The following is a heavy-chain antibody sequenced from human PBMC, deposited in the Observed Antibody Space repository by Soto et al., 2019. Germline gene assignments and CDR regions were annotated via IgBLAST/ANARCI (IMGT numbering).Heavy chain of an antibody. Sequence: PSETLSLTCTVSGGSISSSSYYWGWIRQPPGKGLEWIGSIYYSGSTYYNPSLKSRVTISVDTSKNQFSLKLSSVTAADTAVYYCARHLGGRRDYVWGSYRYTPYWFDPWGQGTLVTVSS. CDR1: GGSISSSSYY. J-gene: IGHJ5*02. CDR2: IYYSGST. CDR3: ARHLGGRRDYVWGSYRYTPYWFDP. V-gene: IGHV4-39*01. D-gene: IGHD3-16*02.